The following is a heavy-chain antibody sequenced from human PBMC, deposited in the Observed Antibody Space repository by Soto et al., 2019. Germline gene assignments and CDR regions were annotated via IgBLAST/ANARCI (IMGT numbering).Heavy chain of an antibody. D-gene: IGHD3-10*01. CDR2: INPNSGNI. CDR1: GGTFTTYD. V-gene: IGHV1-8*01. Sequence: ASVKVSCKASGGTFTTYDINWVRQATGHGLEWMGWINPNSGNIGYAQRFQGRVTMTRDTAIRTAYMEVSSLRSDDTAVYYCARGRASGSYYLLDXWGQGTLVTV. J-gene: IGHJ4*02. CDR3: ARGRASGSYYLLDX.